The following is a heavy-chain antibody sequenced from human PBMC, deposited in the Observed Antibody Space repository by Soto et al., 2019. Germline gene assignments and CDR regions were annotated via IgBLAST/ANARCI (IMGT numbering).Heavy chain of an antibody. CDR2: VSWNSGSI. V-gene: IGHV3-9*01. CDR3: AREGPGVRHNYYYGMDV. Sequence: PGGSLRLSCAASGFTFDDYAMHWVRQAPGKGLEWVSGVSWNSGSIGYADSVKGRFTISRDNSKNTLYLQMNSLRAEETAVYYCAREGPGVRHNYYYGMDVWGQGTTVTVSS. J-gene: IGHJ6*02. D-gene: IGHD2-8*01. CDR1: GFTFDDYA.